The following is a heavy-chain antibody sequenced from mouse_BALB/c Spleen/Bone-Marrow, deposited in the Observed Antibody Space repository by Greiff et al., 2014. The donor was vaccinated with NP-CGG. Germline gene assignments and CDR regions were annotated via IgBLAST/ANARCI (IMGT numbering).Heavy chain of an antibody. CDR3: APLSRYFDV. CDR1: GYSFTSYY. J-gene: IGHJ1*01. V-gene: IGHV1S135*01. CDR2: IDPFNGGT. D-gene: IGHD6-2*01. Sequence: VQLKESGPELMKPGASVKISCKASGYSFTSYYMHWVKQSHGKSLEWIGYIDPFNGGTSYNRKFKGKATLTVDKSSSTAYMHLSSLTSEDSAVYYCAPLSRYFDVWGAGTTVTVSS.